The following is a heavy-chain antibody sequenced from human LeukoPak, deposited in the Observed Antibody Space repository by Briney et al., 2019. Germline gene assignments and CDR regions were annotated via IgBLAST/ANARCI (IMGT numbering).Heavy chain of an antibody. CDR3: ARVNYDSSGYYPLGDNWFDP. Sequence: ASVKVSCKASGYTFTGYYMHWVRQAPGQGLEWMGWINPNSGGTNYAQKFQGRVTMTRDTSISTAYMELSRLRSDDTAVYYCARVNYDSSGYYPLGDNWFDPWGQGTLVTVSS. D-gene: IGHD3-22*01. CDR2: INPNSGGT. J-gene: IGHJ5*02. V-gene: IGHV1-2*02. CDR1: GYTFTGYY.